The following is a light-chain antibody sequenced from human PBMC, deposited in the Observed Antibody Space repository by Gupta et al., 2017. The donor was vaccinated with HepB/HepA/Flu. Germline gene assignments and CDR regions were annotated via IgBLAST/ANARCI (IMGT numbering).Light chain of an antibody. Sequence: QSVLTHPPSASGTPWQTVTISGFGGRANGGKITVNWYQHRPGTTPKLVIYNNYERPSGDTDRFSGAKSGTTAALAIKGLQTEDEDDYYCATWDHNLRGVVFGGGTKVTVL. V-gene: IGLV1-44*01. J-gene: IGLJ2*01. CDR2: NNY. CDR3: ATWDHNLRGVV. CDR1: RANGGKIT.